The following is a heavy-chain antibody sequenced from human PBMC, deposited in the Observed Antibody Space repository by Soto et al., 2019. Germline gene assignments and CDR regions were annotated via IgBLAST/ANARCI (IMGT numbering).Heavy chain of an antibody. CDR1: GFTFSSYA. J-gene: IGHJ4*02. CDR3: AKDMNPMVAAPGSLDY. V-gene: IGHV3-23*01. Sequence: EMQLLESGGGLVQPGGSLRLSCAASGFTFSSYAMSWVRQAPGKGLEWVSAISGSGGSTYYADSVKGRFTISRDNSKNTLYLQMNSLRAEDTAVYYCAKDMNPMVAAPGSLDYWGQGTLVTVSS. CDR2: ISGSGGST. D-gene: IGHD2-15*01.